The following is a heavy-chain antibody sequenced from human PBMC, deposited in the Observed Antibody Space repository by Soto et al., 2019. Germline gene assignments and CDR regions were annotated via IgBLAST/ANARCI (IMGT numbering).Heavy chain of an antibody. CDR1: GFSLDTWGVG. D-gene: IGHD3-16*01. Sequence: QITLKESGPTLVRPTQPLTLTCTVSGFSLDTWGVGVGWIRQSPGKAPEWLALIYWDDDKRYSPSLKNRLTLTKHTSKSHVVLTLTNMDPVDTVTYYCARALGSWGSYYFDHWGQGTLVTVSS. CDR3: ARALGSWGSYYFDH. J-gene: IGHJ4*02. CDR2: IYWDDDK. V-gene: IGHV2-5*02.